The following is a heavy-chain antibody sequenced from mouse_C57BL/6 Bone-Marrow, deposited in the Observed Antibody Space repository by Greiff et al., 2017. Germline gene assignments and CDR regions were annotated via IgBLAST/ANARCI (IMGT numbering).Heavy chain of an antibody. CDR2: FYPGSGSI. CDR3: ARHEGITKPSKERIKSIPLIYYYGSSPSWFAY. CDR1: GYTFTEYT. J-gene: IGHJ3*01. D-gene: IGHD1-1*01. V-gene: IGHV1-62-2*01. Sequence: QVQLKESGAELVKPGASVKLSCKASGYTFTEYTIHWVKQRSGQGLEWIGWFYPGSGSIKYNEKFKDKATLTADKSSSTVYMELSRLTSEDSAVYFCARHEGITKPSKERIKSIPLIYYYGSSPSWFAYWGQGTLVTVSA.